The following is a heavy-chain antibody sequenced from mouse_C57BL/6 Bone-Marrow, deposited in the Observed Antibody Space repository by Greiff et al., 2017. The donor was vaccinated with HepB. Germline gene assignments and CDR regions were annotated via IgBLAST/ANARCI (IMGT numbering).Heavy chain of an antibody. Sequence: EVNVVESGEGLVKPGGSLKLSCAASGFTFSDYGMHWVRKAPEKGLDGVAYISSGSSTIYYADTVKGRFTISRDNAKNTLFLQLTSLRSEDTAMYYCAKNYGLYWYFDVWGTGTTVTVSS. V-gene: IGHV5-17*01. CDR2: ISSGSSTI. D-gene: IGHD1-1*01. CDR3: AKNYGLYWYFDV. CDR1: GFTFSDYG. J-gene: IGHJ1*03.